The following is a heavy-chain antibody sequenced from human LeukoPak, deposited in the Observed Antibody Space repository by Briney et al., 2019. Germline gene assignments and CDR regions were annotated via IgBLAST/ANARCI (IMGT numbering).Heavy chain of an antibody. CDR3: ARVDDYGDSSNWFDP. V-gene: IGHV7-4-1*02. D-gene: IGHD4-17*01. CDR1: GYTFTSYA. J-gene: IGHJ5*02. CDR2: INTNTGNP. Sequence: GASVKVPCKASGYTFTSYAMNWVRQAPGQGLEWMGWINTNTGNPTYAQGFTGRFVFSLDTSVSTAYLQISSLKAEDTAVYYCARVDDYGDSSNWFDPWGQGTLVTVSS.